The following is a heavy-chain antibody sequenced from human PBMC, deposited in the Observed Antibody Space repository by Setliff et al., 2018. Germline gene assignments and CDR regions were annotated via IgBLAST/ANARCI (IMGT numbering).Heavy chain of an antibody. CDR2: ISPYNGKT. V-gene: IGHV1-18*01. Sequence: ASVKVSCKASGYIFNSYGIAWVRQAPGQGLEWMGWISPYNGKTNHAQNLQGRVAMTTDTSTSTAYMELRSLRSDDTAVYYCARGRDPAYYYGSGGYYWDYWGQGTLVTVSS. D-gene: IGHD3-22*01. CDR1: GYIFNSYG. CDR3: ARGRDPAYYYGSGGYYWDY. J-gene: IGHJ4*02.